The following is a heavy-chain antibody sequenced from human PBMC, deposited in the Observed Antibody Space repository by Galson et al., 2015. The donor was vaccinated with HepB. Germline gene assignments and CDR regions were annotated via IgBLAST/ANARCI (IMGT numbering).Heavy chain of an antibody. Sequence: SLRLSCAASGFTFDDYAMHWVRQAPGKGLEWVSGISWNSGSIGYADSVKGRFTISRDNAKNSLYLQMNSLRAEDTALYYCANSLRLGYDFAPKDSGQASLVTVSS. J-gene: IGHJ4*02. CDR3: ANSLRLGYDFAPKD. D-gene: IGHD3-16*01. CDR1: GFTFDDYA. CDR2: ISWNSGSI. V-gene: IGHV3-9*01.